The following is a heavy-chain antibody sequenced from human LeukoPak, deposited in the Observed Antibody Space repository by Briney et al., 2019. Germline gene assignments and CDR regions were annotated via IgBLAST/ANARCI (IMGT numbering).Heavy chain of an antibody. CDR1: GYSFTSYW. J-gene: IGHJ4*02. Sequence: GESLKISCKGSGYSFTSYWIGWVRQMPGKGPEWMGIIYPGDSDTRYSPSFQGQVTISADKSISTAYLQWSSLKASDTAMYYCARSDYGDYGFSTVFDYWGQGTLVTVSS. D-gene: IGHD4-17*01. CDR2: IYPGDSDT. V-gene: IGHV5-51*01. CDR3: ARSDYGDYGFSTVFDY.